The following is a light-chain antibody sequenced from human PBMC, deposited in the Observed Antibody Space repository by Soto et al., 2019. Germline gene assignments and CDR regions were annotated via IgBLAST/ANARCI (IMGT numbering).Light chain of an antibody. CDR1: RSDVGSYNS. CDR2: EVT. V-gene: IGLV2-23*02. CDR3: VYYCQQRSNWPPT. Sequence: QSALAQPASVSGSPGQSITISCTGTRSDVGSYNSIAWYQQHPGKAPRVVIFEVTKRPSGISDRFSGSKSGYTASLTISGLQAEDEAEDFAVYYCQQRSNWPPTFGPGTKV. J-gene: IGLJ1*01.